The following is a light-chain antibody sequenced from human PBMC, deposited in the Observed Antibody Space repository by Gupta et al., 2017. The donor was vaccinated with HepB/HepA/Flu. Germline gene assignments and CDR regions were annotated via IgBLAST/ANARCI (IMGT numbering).Light chain of an antibody. CDR1: SSNIGSNT. V-gene: IGLV1-44*01. Sequence: QSVLTQPPSASGTPGQRATISCSGSSSNIGSNTVNWYQQLPGTAPKLLIYSNNQRPAGVPDRFSGSKAGTSASLAISGRQAEDEADYYCAAGDDSMNVVFGGGTKPTVL. J-gene: IGLJ2*01. CDR2: SNN. CDR3: AAGDDSMNVV.